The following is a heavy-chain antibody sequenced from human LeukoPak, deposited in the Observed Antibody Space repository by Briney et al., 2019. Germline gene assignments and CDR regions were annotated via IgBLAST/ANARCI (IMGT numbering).Heavy chain of an antibody. D-gene: IGHD3-16*01. V-gene: IGHV1-2*04. CDR3: AREGVMEGYDY. Sequence: VASVKVSCKASGYTFTTYAMNWVRQAPGQGLEWMGWINPNSGGTNYAQKFQGWVTMTRDTSISTAYMELSRLRSDDTAVYYCAREGVMEGYDYWGQGTLVTVSS. CDR2: INPNSGGT. J-gene: IGHJ4*02. CDR1: GYTFTTYA.